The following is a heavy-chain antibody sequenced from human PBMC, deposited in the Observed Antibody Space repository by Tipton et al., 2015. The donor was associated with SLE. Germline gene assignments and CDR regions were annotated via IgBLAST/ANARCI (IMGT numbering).Heavy chain of an antibody. J-gene: IGHJ6*02. CDR1: GFTFRDYG. V-gene: IGHV3-33*08. CDR2: IWNDGSHQ. CDR3: AGGVSYYYGMDV. Sequence: SLRLSCAASGFTFRDYGMHWVRQPPGKGLEWLALIWNDGSHQYYVDSVKGRFTISRDNSKNTLYLQMNSLRAEDTAVYYCAGGVSYYYGMDVWGQGTTVTVSS. D-gene: IGHD2-21*01.